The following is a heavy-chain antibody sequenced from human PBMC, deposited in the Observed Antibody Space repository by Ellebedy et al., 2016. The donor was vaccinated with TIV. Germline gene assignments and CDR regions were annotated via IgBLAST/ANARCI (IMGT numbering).Heavy chain of an antibody. J-gene: IGHJ4*02. CDR2: IYSGGGT. Sequence: GESLKISCAASGLTVGTNYMSWVRQAPGKGLAWVSIIYSGGGTYYADSVKGRFTISRERSKNTVYLQMNILRAEDTAVYYCARVGGSGYFDYWGQGTLVTVSS. V-gene: IGHV3-53*05. CDR3: ARVGGSGYFDY. D-gene: IGHD3-10*01. CDR1: GLTVGTNY.